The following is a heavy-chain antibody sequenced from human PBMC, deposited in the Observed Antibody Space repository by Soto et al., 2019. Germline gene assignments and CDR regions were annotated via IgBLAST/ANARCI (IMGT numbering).Heavy chain of an antibody. CDR2: ISGSGGST. J-gene: IGHJ3*02. CDR1: GFTFSSYA. D-gene: IGHD3-10*01. Sequence: EVPLLESGGGLVQPGGSLRLSCAASGFTFSSYAMSWVRQAPGKGLEWVSAISGSGGSTYYADSVKGRFTISRDNSKNTLYLQKNRLRAEDTAVYYCAKKERRSTSFPITGWFGESHHPDACDIWGQGTMVTVSS. V-gene: IGHV3-23*01. CDR3: AKKERRSTSFPITGWFGESHHPDACDI.